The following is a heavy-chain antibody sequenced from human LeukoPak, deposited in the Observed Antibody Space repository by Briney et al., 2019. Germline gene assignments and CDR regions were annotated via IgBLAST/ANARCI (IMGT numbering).Heavy chain of an antibody. V-gene: IGHV4-30-2*01. D-gene: IGHD6-25*01. J-gene: IGHJ5*02. CDR3: ARPEVRANSGIDP. CDR2: IYHSVST. CDR1: GGSISSGGYS. Sequence: SETLSLTCAVSGGSISSGGYSWSWIRQPPGKGLEWLGYIYHSVSTYYNPSLKSRVTISVDRSKNQFSLKLSSVTAADTAVYYCARPEVRANSGIDPWGQGTLVTVSS.